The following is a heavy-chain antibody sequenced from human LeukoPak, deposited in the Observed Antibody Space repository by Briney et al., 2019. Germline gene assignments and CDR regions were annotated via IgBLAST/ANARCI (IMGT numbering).Heavy chain of an antibody. D-gene: IGHD3-3*01. CDR1: GFTFVDYA. Sequence: GGSLRLSCAASGFTFVDYAMHWVRQAPGKGLEWVSGISWNSGSIGYADSVKGRFTISRDNAKNSLYLQMNSLRAEDTALYYCAALRDFWSGYLDDAFDIWGQGTMVTVSS. CDR3: AALRDFWSGYLDDAFDI. V-gene: IGHV3-9*01. CDR2: ISWNSGSI. J-gene: IGHJ3*02.